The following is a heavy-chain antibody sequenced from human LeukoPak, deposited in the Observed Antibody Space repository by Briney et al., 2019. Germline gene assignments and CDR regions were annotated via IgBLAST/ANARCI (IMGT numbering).Heavy chain of an antibody. V-gene: IGHV5-51*01. CDR2: IYPGDSDT. J-gene: IGHJ4*02. Sequence: GESLKISFKGSGFRFTNYWIGWVRQMPGKGIEWMWIIYPGDSDTRYSPSFQGQVTISVDKYISTAYLQWSSLKASDTAMYYCARSWVAGYGTVLDYWGQGTLVSVSS. CDR1: GFRFTNYW. CDR3: ARSWVAGYGTVLDY. D-gene: IGHD6-19*01.